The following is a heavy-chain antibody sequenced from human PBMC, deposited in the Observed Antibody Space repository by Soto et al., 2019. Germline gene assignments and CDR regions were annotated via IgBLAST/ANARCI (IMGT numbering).Heavy chain of an antibody. CDR1: CGSITPSVL. CDR3: AGGRDYDY. D-gene: IGHD1-26*01. CDR2: IAHDVHT. V-gene: IGHV4-4*02. J-gene: IGHJ4*02. Sequence: VQLTESGPGLVRPSGTLSLTCDVSCGSITPSVLWTWVRQFPGRGLKGIGEIAHDVHTNYNPSLSGRVTMSVDLSNSQFPLNVASVNAADTAVYFCAGGRDYDYWGQGTLVTVSS.